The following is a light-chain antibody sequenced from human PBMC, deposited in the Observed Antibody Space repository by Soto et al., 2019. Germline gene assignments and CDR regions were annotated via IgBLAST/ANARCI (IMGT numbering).Light chain of an antibody. Sequence: QSVLTQPASVSGSPGQSITISCTGTSSDVGVYNYVSWYQHHPGKAPKLMIYEVTNRPSGVSNRFSGSKSGNTASLIISGLQAEDEADYYCSSYTTSGVVFGGGTKVTVL. CDR3: SSYTTSGVV. CDR1: SSDVGVYNY. V-gene: IGLV2-14*01. CDR2: EVT. J-gene: IGLJ2*01.